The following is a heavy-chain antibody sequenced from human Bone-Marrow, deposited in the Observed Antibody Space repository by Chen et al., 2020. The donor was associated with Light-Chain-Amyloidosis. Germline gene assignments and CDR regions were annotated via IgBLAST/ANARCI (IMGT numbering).Heavy chain of an antibody. V-gene: IGHV3-48*03. CDR2: ISGSGNTI. Sequence: EVQLVESGGGLVQPGGSLRVSCAASGFTFSSYEMNWVRQAPGKGLEWVSYISGSGNTIYYADSVKGRFTSSRDNAKNSLYLQRNSLRAEDTAVYYWAGDSTTDGSFDIWGQGTMVTVSP. J-gene: IGHJ3*02. CDR3: AGDSTTDGSFDI. D-gene: IGHD1-1*01. CDR1: GFTFSSYE.